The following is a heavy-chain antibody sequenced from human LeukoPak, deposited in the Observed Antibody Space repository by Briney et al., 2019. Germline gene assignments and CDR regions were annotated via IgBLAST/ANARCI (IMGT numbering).Heavy chain of an antibody. CDR2: IYYSGST. J-gene: IGHJ4*02. V-gene: IGHV4-59*01. CDR1: GGSISSYY. Sequence: SETLSLTCTVSGGSISSYYWSWIRQPPGKGLEWIGHIYYSGSTNYNPSLKSRVTISVDTSKNQFSLKLSSVTAADTAVYYCARGGRWQQLDYWGQGTLVTVSS. CDR3: ARGGRWQQLDY. D-gene: IGHD1-1*01.